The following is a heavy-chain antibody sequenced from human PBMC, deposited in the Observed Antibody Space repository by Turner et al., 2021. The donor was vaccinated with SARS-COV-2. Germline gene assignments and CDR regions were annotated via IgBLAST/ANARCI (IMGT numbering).Heavy chain of an antibody. J-gene: IGHJ4*02. CDR2: IKQEGSEK. Sequence: EVQLVGSGGGLVHPGGSLRLSCADSGFTFRSYWMSWVRQVPGKGLEWGANIKQEGSEKYYVDSVKGRFTISRDNAKNSLYLQMNSLRAEDTAVYYCARLHTSIWYFDYWGQGTLVTVSS. CDR1: GFTFRSYW. CDR3: ARLHTSIWYFDY. V-gene: IGHV3-7*03. D-gene: IGHD6-13*01.